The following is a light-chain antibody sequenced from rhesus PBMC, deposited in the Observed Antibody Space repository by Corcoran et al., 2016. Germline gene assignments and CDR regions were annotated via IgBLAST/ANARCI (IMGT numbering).Light chain of an antibody. J-gene: IGKJ3*01. V-gene: IGKV1-74*01. CDR2: EAS. CDR1: QGITND. CDR3: QHGYGTPFT. Sequence: DIQMTQSPSSLSASVGDRVTITCRASQGITNDLAWYQQKPGETPKLLIYEASSLQSGIPSRFSGSGSGTDYTFTISSLQTEDVATYYCQHGYGTPFTFGPGTKRDIK.